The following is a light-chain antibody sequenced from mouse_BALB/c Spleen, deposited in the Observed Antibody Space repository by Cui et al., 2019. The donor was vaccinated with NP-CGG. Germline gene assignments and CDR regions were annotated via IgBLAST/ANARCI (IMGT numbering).Light chain of an antibody. CDR2: GTN. CDR3: ALWYSNLWV. J-gene: IGLJ1*01. Sequence: QAVVTQESALTTSPGETVTLTCRPSTGAVTTSNYANWVQEKPDHLFTGLIGGTNNRAPGVPARFSGSLIGDKAALTISGAQTEDEAIYFCALWYSNLWVFGGGTKLTVL. V-gene: IGLV1*01. CDR1: TGAVTTSNY.